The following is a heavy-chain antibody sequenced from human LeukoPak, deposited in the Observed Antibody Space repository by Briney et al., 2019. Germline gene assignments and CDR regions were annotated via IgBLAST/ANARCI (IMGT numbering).Heavy chain of an antibody. CDR1: GGSFSGYY. J-gene: IGHJ5*02. D-gene: IGHD4-17*01. V-gene: IGHV4-34*01. CDR3: ARDLGSAYGVPRWFDP. CDR2: INHSGST. Sequence: SETLSLTCAVYGGSFSGYYWSWIRQPPGKGLEWIGEINHSGSTNYNPSLQSRVTMSVDTSKNQFSLKLNSVTAADTAVYYCARDLGSAYGVPRWFDPWGQGTLVTVFS.